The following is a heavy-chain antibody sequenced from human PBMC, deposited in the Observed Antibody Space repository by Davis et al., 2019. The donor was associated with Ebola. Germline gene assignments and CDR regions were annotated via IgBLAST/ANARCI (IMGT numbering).Heavy chain of an antibody. V-gene: IGHV4-59*11. CDR3: ARAPPYFDY. CDR2: IYYSGST. CDR1: GGSISSHY. J-gene: IGHJ4*02. Sequence: PGGSLRLSCTVSGGSISSHYWSWIRQPPGKGLEWIGYIYYSGSTNYNPSLKSRVTISVDTSKNQFSLKLSSVTAADTAVYYCARAPPYFDYWGQGTLVTVSS.